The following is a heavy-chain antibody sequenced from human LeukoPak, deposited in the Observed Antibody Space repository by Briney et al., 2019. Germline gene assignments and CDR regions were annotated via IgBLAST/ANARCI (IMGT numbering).Heavy chain of an antibody. D-gene: IGHD3-16*01. J-gene: IGHJ6*03. Sequence: PGGSLRLSCAASGFTFSSYGMHWVRQAPGKGLEWVAFIRYDGSNKYYADSVKGRFTISRDNSKNTLYLRMNSLRAEDTAVYYCARSSYYDYVWGSSDYYMDVWGKGTTVTISS. CDR2: IRYDGSNK. CDR1: GFTFSSYG. CDR3: ARSSYYDYVWGSSDYYMDV. V-gene: IGHV3-30*02.